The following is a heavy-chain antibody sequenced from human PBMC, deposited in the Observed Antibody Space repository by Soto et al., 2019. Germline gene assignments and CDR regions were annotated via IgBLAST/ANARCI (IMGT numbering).Heavy chain of an antibody. CDR3: AKGASHAPFEK. CDR1: GFAFNDFA. CDR2: ISGSGDKT. V-gene: IGHV3-23*01. Sequence: EVHLLESGGDLVLPGGSLRLSCAASGFAFNDFAMSWVRQAPGKGPEWLSTISGSGDKTFHIDSVKGRFDISRDNSNNKMFLQMNSLRAEDTAIYYCAKGASHAPFEKWGRGTLVTVSS. J-gene: IGHJ4*02.